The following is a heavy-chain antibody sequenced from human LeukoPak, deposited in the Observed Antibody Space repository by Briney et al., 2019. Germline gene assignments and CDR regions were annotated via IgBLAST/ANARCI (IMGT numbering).Heavy chain of an antibody. CDR1: GDSVSSNSAA. CDR2: TYYRSKWYN. D-gene: IGHD6-13*01. J-gene: IGHJ3*02. CDR3: ARDWRAPGSSWPPGAFDI. V-gene: IGHV6-1*01. Sequence: SQTLSLTCAISGDSVSSNSAAWNWIRQSPSSGLEWLGRTYYRSKWYNDYAVSVKSRITINPDTSKNQFSLQLNSVTPEDTAVYYCARDWRAPGSSWPPGAFDIWGQGTMVTVSS.